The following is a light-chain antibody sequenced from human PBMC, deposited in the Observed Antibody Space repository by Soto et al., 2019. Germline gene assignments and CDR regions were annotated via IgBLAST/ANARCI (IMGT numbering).Light chain of an antibody. CDR3: QQYGSSHIT. J-gene: IGKJ5*01. V-gene: IGKV3-20*01. Sequence: EVVMTQSQSTLSVSPGEGATLSCRASQGIGDTLAWYQHKPGQTPRLLIYGASSRATGIPDRFSGSGSGTDFTLTISRLEPEDFAVYYCQQYGSSHITFGQGRRLEI. CDR1: QGIGDT. CDR2: GAS.